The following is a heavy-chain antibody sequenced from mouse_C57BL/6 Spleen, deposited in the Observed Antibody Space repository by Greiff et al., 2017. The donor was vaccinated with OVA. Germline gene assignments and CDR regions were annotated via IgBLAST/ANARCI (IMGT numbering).Heavy chain of an antibody. CDR1: GYTFTSYW. D-gene: IGHD2-2*01. V-gene: IGHV1-64*01. Sequence: QVQLQQPGAELVKPGASVKLSCTASGYTFTSYWLHWVKQRPGQGLEWIGMIHPNSGSTNYNEKFTSKATLTVDKSYRTAYMQLSSLTSEDSAVYFCARFGSYAMDYWGQGTSVTVSS. CDR2: IHPNSGST. CDR3: ARFGSYAMDY. J-gene: IGHJ4*01.